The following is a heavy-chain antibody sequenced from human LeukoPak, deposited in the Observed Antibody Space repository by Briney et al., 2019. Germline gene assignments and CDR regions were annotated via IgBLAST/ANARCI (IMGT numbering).Heavy chain of an antibody. Sequence: GGSLRLSCAASGFRFSSYAMHWVRQAPGKGLEWVAVISHDGSNKYYADSVKGRFTISRDNSKNTLYLQINSLRAEDTAVYYCARDSMMVVVTCLFDLWGRGTLVTVSS. D-gene: IGHD3-22*01. CDR2: ISHDGSNK. CDR3: ARDSMMVVVTCLFDL. CDR1: GFRFSSYA. J-gene: IGHJ2*01. V-gene: IGHV3-30*04.